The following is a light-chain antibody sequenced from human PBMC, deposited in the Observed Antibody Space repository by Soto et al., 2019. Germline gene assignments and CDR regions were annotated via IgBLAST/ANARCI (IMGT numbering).Light chain of an antibody. Sequence: EIVLTQSPGTLSLSPGERATLSCRASQYINSRYLAWYQQKPGQAPRLLIYGTSCRATGIPDRFSGSGSGTAFNLTISRLEPEDVAVYYCQQFGGSPGFTFGPGTKVDIK. V-gene: IGKV3-20*01. CDR3: QQFGGSPGFT. CDR1: QYINSRY. J-gene: IGKJ3*01. CDR2: GTS.